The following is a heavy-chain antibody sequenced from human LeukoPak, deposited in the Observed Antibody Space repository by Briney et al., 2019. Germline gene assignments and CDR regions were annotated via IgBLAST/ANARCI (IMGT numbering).Heavy chain of an antibody. CDR2: ISNSSSTM. D-gene: IGHD6-13*01. CDR3: ARGAYSSSWLNFDY. CDR1: GFTFSSYS. Sequence: GGSLRLSCAASGFTFSSYSMNWVRQAPGKGLEWISYISNSSSTMYYADSVKGRFTISRDNAKNSLYLQMNSLRAEDTAVYYCARGAYSSSWLNFDYCGQGTPVTVSS. V-gene: IGHV3-48*01. J-gene: IGHJ4*02.